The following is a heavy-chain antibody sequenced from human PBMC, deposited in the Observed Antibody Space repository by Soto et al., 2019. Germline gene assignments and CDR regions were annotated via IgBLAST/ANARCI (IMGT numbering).Heavy chain of an antibody. CDR2: IYYSGST. Sequence: PSETLSLTCTVSGGSISSGGYYWSWIRQHPGKGLEWIGYIYYSGSTYYNPSLKSRVTISVDTSKNQFSLKLSSVTAADTAVYYCARTYYDFWSGPNNWFDPWGQGTLVTVSS. J-gene: IGHJ5*02. CDR3: ARTYYDFWSGPNNWFDP. V-gene: IGHV4-31*03. D-gene: IGHD3-3*01. CDR1: GGSISSGGYY.